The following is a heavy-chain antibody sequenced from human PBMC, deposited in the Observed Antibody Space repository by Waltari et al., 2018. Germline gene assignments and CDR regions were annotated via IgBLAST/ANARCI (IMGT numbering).Heavy chain of an antibody. V-gene: IGHV1-18*01. J-gene: IGHJ5*02. D-gene: IGHD6-6*01. CDR3: ARSRGGVYSSSSGSWFDP. CDR1: GYTFTSYG. Sequence: QVQLVQSGAEVKKPVASVKVSCKASGYTFTSYGISWVRQAPGQGLEWMGWISTNKGNTKYAQKLQGRVTMTTDTSTSTAYMELRSLRSDDTAVYYCARSRGGVYSSSSGSWFDPWGQGTLVTVSS. CDR2: ISTNKGNT.